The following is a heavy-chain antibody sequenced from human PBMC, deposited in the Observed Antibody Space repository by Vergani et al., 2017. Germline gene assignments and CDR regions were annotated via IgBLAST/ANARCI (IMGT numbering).Heavy chain of an antibody. CDR2: IWYDGSNK. D-gene: IGHD3-9*01. Sequence: QVQLVESGGGVVQPGRSLRLSCAASGFTFSSYGMHGVRQAQGKGLEGVAVIWYDGSNKYYADSVKGRFTTSRDNSKNTLYLQMNSLRAEDTAVHYCARDIHYDILTGLGSYMDVGGKGTTVTVSS. V-gene: IGHV3-33*01. CDR3: ARDIHYDILTGLGSYMDV. J-gene: IGHJ6*03. CDR1: GFTFSSYG.